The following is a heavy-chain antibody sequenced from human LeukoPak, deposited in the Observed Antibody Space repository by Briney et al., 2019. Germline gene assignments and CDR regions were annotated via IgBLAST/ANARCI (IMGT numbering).Heavy chain of an antibody. CDR3: AKDITGGYYYYGMDV. Sequence: GGSLRLSCAASGFTFYDYAMHWVRHAPGRGLEWVSGISWNSGSIGHADSVKGRFTISRDNAKNSLYLQMNSRRAEDTALYYCAKDITGGYYYYGMDVWGQGTTVTVSS. V-gene: IGHV3-9*01. CDR2: ISWNSGSI. J-gene: IGHJ6*02. D-gene: IGHD3-16*01. CDR1: GFTFYDYA.